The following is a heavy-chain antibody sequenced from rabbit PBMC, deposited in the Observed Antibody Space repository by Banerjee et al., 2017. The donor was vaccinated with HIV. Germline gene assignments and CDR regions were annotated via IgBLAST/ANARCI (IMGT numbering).Heavy chain of an antibody. D-gene: IGHD6-1*01. CDR1: GFSFSSSYY. V-gene: IGHV1S40*01. J-gene: IGHJ4*01. CDR2: IYAGASEHT. Sequence: QSLEESGGDLVKPGASLTLTCTASGFSFSSSYYMCWVRQAPGKGLEWIACIYAGASEHTYYANWAKGRFTISRSTSLNTVTLRMTSLTAVDTATYFCARGSDSVAYASGLWGQGTLVTVS. CDR3: ARGSDSVAYASGL.